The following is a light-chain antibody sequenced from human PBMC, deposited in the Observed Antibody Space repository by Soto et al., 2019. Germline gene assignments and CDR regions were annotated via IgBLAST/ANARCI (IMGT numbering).Light chain of an antibody. CDR2: DND. J-gene: IGLJ2*01. CDR3: ATWDSSLSAGV. Sequence: QSVMTQPPSVSAAPGLKVTISCSGSSSNIGNNYVSWYQQLPGTAPKLLIYDNDKRPSGIPDRFSGSKSGTSATLGVTGLQTGDEADYYCATWDSSLSAGVFGGGTKLTVL. V-gene: IGLV1-51*01. CDR1: SSNIGNNY.